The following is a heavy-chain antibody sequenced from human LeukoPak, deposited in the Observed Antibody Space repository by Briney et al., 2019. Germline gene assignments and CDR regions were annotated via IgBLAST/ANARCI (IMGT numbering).Heavy chain of an antibody. CDR1: GFTFSSYG. V-gene: IGHV3-30*02. Sequence: QPGGSLRLSCAASGFTFSSYGMHWVRQAPGKGLEWVAFIHYDGSNEYYADSVKGRFTISRDDSRNTLYLQMNSLRAEDTAVYYCARNPWDYWGQGTLVTVSS. J-gene: IGHJ4*02. CDR2: IHYDGSNE. CDR3: ARNPWDY.